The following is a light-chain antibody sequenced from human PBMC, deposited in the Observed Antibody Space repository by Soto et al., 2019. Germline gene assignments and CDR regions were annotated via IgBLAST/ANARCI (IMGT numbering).Light chain of an antibody. Sequence: DIQMTQSPSTLSASVGDRVTITCRASQSISSWLAWYQQKPGKAPKLLIYDASSLESGVASRFSGSGSGTEFTLTISSLQPDDFATYYCQQWHTFGQGTKLEIK. J-gene: IGKJ2*01. V-gene: IGKV1-5*01. CDR2: DAS. CDR1: QSISSW. CDR3: QQWHT.